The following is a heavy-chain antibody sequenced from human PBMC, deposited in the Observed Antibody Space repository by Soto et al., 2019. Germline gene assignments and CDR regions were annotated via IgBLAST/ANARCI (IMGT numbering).Heavy chain of an antibody. Sequence: GGSLRLSCAASGFTFSSYSMNWVRQAPGKGLEWVSSISSSSSYIYYADSVKGRFTISRDNAKNSLYLQMNSLRAEDTAVYYCARDYSGEMATIEWYYYGMDVWGQGTTVTVSS. D-gene: IGHD1-26*01. CDR1: GFTFSSYS. J-gene: IGHJ6*02. V-gene: IGHV3-21*01. CDR2: ISSSSSYI. CDR3: ARDYSGEMATIEWYYYGMDV.